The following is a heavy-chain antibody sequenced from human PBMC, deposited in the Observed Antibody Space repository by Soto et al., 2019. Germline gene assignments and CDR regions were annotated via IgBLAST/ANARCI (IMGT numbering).Heavy chain of an antibody. CDR1: GGTFSSYA. Sequence: ASVKVSCNASGGTFSSYAISWVRQAPGQGLEWMGGIIPIFGTANYAQKFQGRVTITADESTSTAYMELSSLRSEDTAVYYCARDAGTYYFDYWGQGTLVTV. D-gene: IGHD1-1*01. CDR2: IIPIFGTA. V-gene: IGHV1-69*13. CDR3: ARDAGTYYFDY. J-gene: IGHJ4*02.